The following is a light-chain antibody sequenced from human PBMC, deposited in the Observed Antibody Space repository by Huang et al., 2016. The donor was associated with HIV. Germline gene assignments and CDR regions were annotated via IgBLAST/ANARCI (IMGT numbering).Light chain of an antibody. CDR2: AAS. J-gene: IGKJ4*01. CDR3: QQSYNNPLT. V-gene: IGKV1-39*01. Sequence: DIQMTQSPSSLSASVGDRVTITCRASQSINSYLNWYQQKPGKAPKFLIYAASSLQSGVPSRFSGSGSGTDFTLTINSLQPEDFAIYYCQQSYNNPLTFGGGTRLEIK. CDR1: QSINSY.